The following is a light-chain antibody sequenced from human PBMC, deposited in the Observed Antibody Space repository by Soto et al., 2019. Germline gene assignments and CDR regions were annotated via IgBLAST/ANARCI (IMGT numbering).Light chain of an antibody. CDR2: RNN. J-gene: IGLJ7*01. V-gene: IGLV1-47*01. CDR1: SSNIGSNY. Sequence: QSVLTQPPSASGTPGQRVTISCSGSSSNIGSNYVYWYQQLPGTAPKPLIYRNNQRPSGVPDRFSGSKSGTSASLAISGLRSEDEADYYCAAWDDSLSGYAVFGGGTQLTVL. CDR3: AAWDDSLSGYAV.